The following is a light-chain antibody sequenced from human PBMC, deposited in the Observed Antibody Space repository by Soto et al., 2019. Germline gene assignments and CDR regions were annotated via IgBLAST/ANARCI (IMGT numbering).Light chain of an antibody. J-gene: IGKJ1*01. Sequence: EIVMTQSPATLSVSPGERATLSCRASQNVNTNLAWYQQKPGQAPRFLIYGASTRATGIPARFSGSGSGTEFTLTISSLQSVYFADYYCQEYNTLPRPFGQGIKV. CDR3: QEYNTLPRP. CDR1: QNVNTN. V-gene: IGKV3-15*01. CDR2: GAS.